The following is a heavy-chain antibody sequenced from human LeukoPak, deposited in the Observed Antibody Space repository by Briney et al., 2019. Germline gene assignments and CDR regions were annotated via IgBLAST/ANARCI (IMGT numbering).Heavy chain of an antibody. CDR1: GFTFSGDA. V-gene: IGHV3-23*01. CDR3: AKSWGLKGEPYFDY. D-gene: IGHD3-16*01. Sequence: GRSLRPACAAAGFTFSGDATSAVCDGPREGVWCGLGISGSGGSTHYAASVKGRFTISRDNSKNTLYLQMNSLRAEDTAVYYCAKSWGLKGEPYFDYWGQGTLVTVSS. CDR2: ISGSGGST. J-gene: IGHJ4*02.